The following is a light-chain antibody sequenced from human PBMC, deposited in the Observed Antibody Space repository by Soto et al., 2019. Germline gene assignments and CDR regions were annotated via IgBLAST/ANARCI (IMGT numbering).Light chain of an antibody. Sequence: EIVLTQSPGSLSLSPGERATLSCRASQSVNRYLAWYQQKPGQAPRLLIYGASSRATGFSDRFSGSGSGTDFSLTISRLEPEDSAVYYCQQYSSPPRTFGQGTKVEIK. CDR2: GAS. CDR3: QQYSSPPRT. J-gene: IGKJ1*01. CDR1: QSVNRY. V-gene: IGKV3-20*01.